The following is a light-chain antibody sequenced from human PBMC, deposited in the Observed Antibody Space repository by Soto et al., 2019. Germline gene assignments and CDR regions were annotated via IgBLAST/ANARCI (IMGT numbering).Light chain of an antibody. J-gene: IGKJ1*01. CDR2: GAS. CDR3: QQYGSSPKT. Sequence: VLTPSPVTLSLSTGARATLTCRASQSVSSYLAWYQQKPGQAPRLLIYGASTRAPGFPARFSGSGSGTDFTLTISSLQSEDFAVYYCQQYGSSPKTFGQGTKV. CDR1: QSVSSY. V-gene: IGKV3-20*01.